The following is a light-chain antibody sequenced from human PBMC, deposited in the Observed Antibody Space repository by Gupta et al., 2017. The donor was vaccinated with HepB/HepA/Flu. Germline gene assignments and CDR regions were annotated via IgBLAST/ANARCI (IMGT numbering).Light chain of an antibody. V-gene: IGKV1-27*01. CDR2: AAS. CDR1: QGISNY. J-gene: IGKJ3*01. Sequence: DIQMTQSPSSLSASVGDRVTITCRASQGISNYLAWYQQKPGKVPKLLIYAASTLQSGVPSRFRGSGSGTDFTLTISGLQPEDVATYYCQRDNSAGNIFGPGTKVDIK. CDR3: QRDNSAGNI.